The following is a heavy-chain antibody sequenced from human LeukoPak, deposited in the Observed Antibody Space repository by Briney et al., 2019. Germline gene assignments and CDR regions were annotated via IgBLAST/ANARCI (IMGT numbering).Heavy chain of an antibody. CDR2: ISSSGSFI. V-gene: IGHV3-21*01. CDR3: TTRSGWPE. CDR1: GFTFSSYS. Sequence: PGGSLRLSCAASGFTFSSYSMNWVRQAPGEGLEWVSSISSSGSFIYYADSVKGRFTISRDNARNSLFLQMNSLRAEDTAVYYCTTRSGWPEWGQGTLVTVSS. J-gene: IGHJ4*02. D-gene: IGHD6-19*01.